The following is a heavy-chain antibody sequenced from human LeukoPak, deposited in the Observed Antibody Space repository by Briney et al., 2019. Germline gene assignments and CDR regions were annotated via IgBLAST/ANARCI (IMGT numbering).Heavy chain of an antibody. CDR3: ARRGAVANAFDI. V-gene: IGHV3-74*01. J-gene: IGHJ3*02. CDR1: GFTFSGYW. Sequence: GGSLRLSCAASGFTFSGYWMHWVRQAPGKGLVWVSRINSDGSSTSYADSVKGRFTISRDNAKDTLYLQMNSLRAEDTAVYYCARRGAVANAFDIWGQGTMVTVSS. CDR2: INSDGSST. D-gene: IGHD6-19*01.